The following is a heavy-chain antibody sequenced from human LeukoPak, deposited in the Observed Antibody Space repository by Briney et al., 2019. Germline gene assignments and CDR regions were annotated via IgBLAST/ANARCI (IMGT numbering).Heavy chain of an antibody. CDR3: ARFTYYGPFDY. CDR1: GGSFSRDY. Sequence: PSETLSLTCGVSGGSFSRDYWSWIRQPPGKGLEWVGWISYTGSTKYSSSLNSRATISVDTSKNHFSLKLTSVTAADTAVYYCARFTYYGPFDYWGQGILVTVSS. CDR2: ISYTGST. J-gene: IGHJ4*02. V-gene: IGHV4-59*01. D-gene: IGHD2-21*01.